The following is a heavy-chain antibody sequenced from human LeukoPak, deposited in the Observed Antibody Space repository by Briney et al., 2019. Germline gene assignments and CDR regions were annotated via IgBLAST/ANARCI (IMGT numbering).Heavy chain of an antibody. CDR3: ARDIGSYDYYYYGMDV. Sequence: ASVKVSFKASGYMFTGYYMHWVRQAPGQGLEWMGWINPNSGGTNYAQKFQGRVTMTRDTSISTVYMELSRLRSDDTAVYYCARDIGSYDYYYYGMDVWGQGTTVTVSS. V-gene: IGHV1-2*02. J-gene: IGHJ6*01. CDR2: INPNSGGT. CDR1: GYMFTGYY. D-gene: IGHD1-26*01.